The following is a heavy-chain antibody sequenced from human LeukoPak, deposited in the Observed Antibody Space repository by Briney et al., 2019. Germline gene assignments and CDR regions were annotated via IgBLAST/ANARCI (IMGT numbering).Heavy chain of an antibody. J-gene: IGHJ3*02. CDR3: ASTRNRYDSSGYDAFDI. CDR2: MNPNSGNT. CDR1: GYTFTSYD. D-gene: IGHD3-22*01. Sequence: ASVKVSCKASGYTFTSYDINWVRQATGQGLEWMGRMNPNSGNTGYAQKFQGRVTMTRNTSISTAYMELSSLRSEDTAVYYCASTRNRYDSSGYDAFDIWGQGTMVTFSS. V-gene: IGHV1-8*01.